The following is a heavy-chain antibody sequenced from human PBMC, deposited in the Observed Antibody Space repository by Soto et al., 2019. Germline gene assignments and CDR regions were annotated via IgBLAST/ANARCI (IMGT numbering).Heavy chain of an antibody. CDR1: GGSFSGYQ. CDR3: ARGVILWFGELSRRGGYHYYMDV. D-gene: IGHD3-10*01. J-gene: IGHJ6*03. CDR2: INDSGNI. V-gene: IGHV4-34*01. Sequence: QVQRQQWGAGLLKPSETLSLTCAVYGGSFSGYQWSWIRQTPGKGLEWIGEINDSGNINYNPSLKSRVTILLDTPKKQISLKLSSVTAADSAVYYCARGVILWFGELSRRGGYHYYMDVWGKGTTVTVSS.